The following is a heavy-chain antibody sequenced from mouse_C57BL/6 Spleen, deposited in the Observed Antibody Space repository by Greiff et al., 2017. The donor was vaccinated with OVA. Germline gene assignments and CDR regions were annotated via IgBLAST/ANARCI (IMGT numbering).Heavy chain of an antibody. Sequence: QVQLQQPGAELVRPGSSVKLSCKASGYTFTSYWMHWVKQRPIQGLEWIGNIDPSDSETHYNQKFKDKATLTVDKSSSTAYMQLSSLTSEDSAVYYCARGDGNLHYYAMDYWGQGTSVTVSS. CDR1: GYTFTSYW. V-gene: IGHV1-52*01. CDR3: ARGDGNLHYYAMDY. J-gene: IGHJ4*01. CDR2: IDPSDSET. D-gene: IGHD2-1*01.